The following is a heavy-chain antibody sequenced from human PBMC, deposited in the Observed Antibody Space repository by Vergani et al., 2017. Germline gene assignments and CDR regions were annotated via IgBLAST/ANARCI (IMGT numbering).Heavy chain of an antibody. D-gene: IGHD3-10*01. CDR2: INPSGGST. V-gene: IGHV1-46*03. CDR1: GYTFTSYY. CDR3: ARVMVRGVKGVNDAFDI. Sequence: QVQLVQSGAEVKKPGASVKVSCKASGYTFTSYYMHWVRQAPGQGLEWMGIINPSGGSTSYAQKFQGRVTMTRDTSTSTVYMELSNLRSEDTAVYYCARVMVRGVKGVNDAFDIWGQGTMVTVSS. J-gene: IGHJ3*02.